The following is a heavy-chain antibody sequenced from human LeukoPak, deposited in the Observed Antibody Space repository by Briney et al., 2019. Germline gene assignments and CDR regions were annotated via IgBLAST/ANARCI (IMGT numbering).Heavy chain of an antibody. J-gene: IGHJ3*02. CDR2: IDPSDSYT. D-gene: IGHD1-1*01. V-gene: IGHV5-10-1*01. CDR3: ARRDFHLSSWNDERNAFDI. CDR1: GYSSTSYW. Sequence: GESLKISCKGSGYSSTSYWISWVRQMPGKSLEWMGRIDPSDSYTNYSPSFQGHVTISADKSISTAYLQWSSLKASDAAMYYCARRDFHLSSWNDERNAFDIWGQGTMVTVSS.